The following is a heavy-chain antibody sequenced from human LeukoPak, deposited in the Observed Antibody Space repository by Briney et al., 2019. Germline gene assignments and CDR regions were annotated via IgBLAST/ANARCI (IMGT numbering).Heavy chain of an antibody. CDR1: GYSFTDYY. CDR2: INPNNGGT. V-gene: IGHV1-2*02. J-gene: IGHJ5*02. Sequence: ASVKVSCKTSGYSFTDYYLHWVRQAPGQGLEWMGWINPNNGGTSSAQKFQGRVTMTRDTSITTVYMEVTWLTSADTAIYYCARADRLHGGPYLIGPWGQGTLVTVSS. CDR3: ARADRLHGGPYLIGP. D-gene: IGHD2-21*01.